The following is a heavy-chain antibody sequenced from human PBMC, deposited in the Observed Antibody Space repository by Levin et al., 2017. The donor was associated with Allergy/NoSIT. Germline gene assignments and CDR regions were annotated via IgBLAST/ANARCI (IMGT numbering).Heavy chain of an antibody. CDR2: IYVTGST. J-gene: IGHJ6*03. V-gene: IGHV4-61*02. Sequence: SETLSLTCSVSGDSISRGFYYWSWIRQPAGEGLEWIGRIYVTGSTTYSPSLKSRVTISLDRSKVQVSLKINSVTAADTAVYYCARDLEGFSGYKPYCYTDVWGKGTTVTVSS. CDR1: GDSISRGFYY. CDR3: ARDLEGFSGYKPYCYTDV. D-gene: IGHD5-12*01.